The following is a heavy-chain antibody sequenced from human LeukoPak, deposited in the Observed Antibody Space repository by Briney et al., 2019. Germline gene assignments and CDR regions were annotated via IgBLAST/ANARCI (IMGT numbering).Heavy chain of an antibody. D-gene: IGHD1-26*01. CDR2: ISYSGRA. CDR3: ARVSAGGGSEWVDD. J-gene: IGHJ5*02. Sequence: SETLSLTCTVSGYSISSGYHWGWIRQPPGKGLEWIGYISYSGRATYNPSVKSRGRISLATSRTKFSLSLTSVTAADTAVYYYARVSAGGGSEWVDDWGQGTLVTVSS. V-gene: IGHV4-61*01. CDR1: GYSISSGYH.